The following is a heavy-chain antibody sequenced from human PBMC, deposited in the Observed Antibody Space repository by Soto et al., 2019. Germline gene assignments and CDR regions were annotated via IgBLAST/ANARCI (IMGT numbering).Heavy chain of an antibody. CDR1: GYTFTGYY. J-gene: IGHJ4*02. V-gene: IGHV1-2*04. Sequence: QVQLVQSGAEVKKPGASVKVSCKASGYTFTGYYMHWVRQAPGQGLEWMGWINPNSGGTNYAQKFQGWVTMTRDTSISTAYMELSRLRSDDTAVYYCARAAYYDFWSANRGRKNPPVQYYFDYWGQGTLVTVSS. D-gene: IGHD3-3*01. CDR3: ARAAYYDFWSANRGRKNPPVQYYFDY. CDR2: INPNSGGT.